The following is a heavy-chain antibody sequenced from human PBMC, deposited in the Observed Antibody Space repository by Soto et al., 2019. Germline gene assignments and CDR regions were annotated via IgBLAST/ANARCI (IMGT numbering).Heavy chain of an antibody. Sequence: SETLSLTFTVSGDSISTDYWSWIRQSPGKGLGWIGFIYYGGSTNYNPSLKSRVTISVDTPKNQFSLKLSSVTAADTAVYYCAKNWNWGSLVHWGQGTLVTVSS. V-gene: IGHV4-59*08. CDR2: IYYGGST. CDR1: GDSISTDY. J-gene: IGHJ4*02. CDR3: AKNWNWGSLVH. D-gene: IGHD7-27*01.